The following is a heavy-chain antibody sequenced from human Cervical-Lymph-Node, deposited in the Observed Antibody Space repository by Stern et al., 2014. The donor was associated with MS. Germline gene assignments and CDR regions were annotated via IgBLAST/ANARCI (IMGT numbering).Heavy chain of an antibody. D-gene: IGHD3-10*01. CDR2: ILYDGSKQ. V-gene: IGHV3-30-3*01. CDR1: GFIYSDYA. CDR3: ARDFSMGFDGYYYGIDV. J-gene: IGHJ6*02. Sequence: QVQLVQSGGGVVQPVRSLSLSCAASGFIYSDYAMHWVRQAPGKGLEWVSMILYDGSKQYAADSVKGRFTVLRDGSTNTLSLQMNSRRPEDTAIYFCARDFSMGFDGYYYGIDVWGQGTTVTVSS.